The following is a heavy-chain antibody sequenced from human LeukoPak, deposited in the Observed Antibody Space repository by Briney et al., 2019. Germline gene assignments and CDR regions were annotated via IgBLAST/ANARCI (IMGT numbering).Heavy chain of an antibody. Sequence: ASVKVSCKASGYTFTGYYMHWVRQAPGQGLEWMGWINPNSGGTNYAQKFQGWVTMTRDTSISTAYMELSRLRSDDTAVYYCARDRDIVATIRTFDYWGQGTLVTVSS. J-gene: IGHJ4*02. D-gene: IGHD5-12*01. V-gene: IGHV1-2*04. CDR1: GYTFTGYY. CDR3: ARDRDIVATIRTFDY. CDR2: INPNSGGT.